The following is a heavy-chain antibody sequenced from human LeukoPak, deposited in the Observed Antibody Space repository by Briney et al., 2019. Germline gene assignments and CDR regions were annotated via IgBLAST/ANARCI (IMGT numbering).Heavy chain of an antibody. D-gene: IGHD5-18*01. CDR1: GGSISGYY. J-gene: IGHJ4*02. Sequence: SETLSLTCTVPGGSISGYYWSWIRQPPGKGLEWIGYIYYSGSADYNPSLKSRVTISVDTSKNQFSLKLSSVTPADTAVYYCARDKQPGDNWGQGTLVTVSS. V-gene: IGHV4-59*01. CDR2: IYYSGSA. CDR3: ARDKQPGDN.